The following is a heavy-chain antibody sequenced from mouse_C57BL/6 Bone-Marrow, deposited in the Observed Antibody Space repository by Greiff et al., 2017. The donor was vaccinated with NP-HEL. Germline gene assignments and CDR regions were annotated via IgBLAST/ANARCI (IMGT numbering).Heavy chain of an antibody. Sequence: EVQLVESGPGLVKPSQTVFLTCTVTGISITTGNYRWSWLRQFPGNNLEWIGYIYYSGTITYNPSLTRRTTITRDTPKNQFFLEMNSLTAEDTATYYFARDLLRYFDVWGTGTTVTVSS. D-gene: IGHD2-1*01. CDR2: IYYSGTI. CDR1: GISITTGNYR. V-gene: IGHV3-5*01. CDR3: ARDLLRYFDV. J-gene: IGHJ1*03.